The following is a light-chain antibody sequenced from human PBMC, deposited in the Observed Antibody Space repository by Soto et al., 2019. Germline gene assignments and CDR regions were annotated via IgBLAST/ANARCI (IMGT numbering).Light chain of an antibody. CDR2: KAS. CDR3: QQYNSYSRT. J-gene: IGKJ1*01. V-gene: IGKV1-5*03. Sequence: DIQMTQSPSTLSASVGDRVTITCRASQSISSWLAWYQQKPGKAPKLLIYKASSLERGVPSRFSGSGSGTEITLTISSLLPDDFATYYCQQYNSYSRTVGQGTKVDIK. CDR1: QSISSW.